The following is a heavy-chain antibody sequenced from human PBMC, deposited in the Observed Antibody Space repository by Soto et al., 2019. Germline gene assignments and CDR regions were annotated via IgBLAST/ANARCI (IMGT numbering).Heavy chain of an antibody. J-gene: IGHJ4*02. D-gene: IGHD3-10*01. Sequence: LRLSCAASGFTFSSYAMHWVRRAPGKGLEWVAVISYDGSNKYYADSVKGRFTISRDNSKNTLYLQMNSLRAEDTAVYYCARDLMVRGVITADYWGQGTLVTVSS. CDR1: GFTFSSYA. V-gene: IGHV3-30-3*01. CDR2: ISYDGSNK. CDR3: ARDLMVRGVITADY.